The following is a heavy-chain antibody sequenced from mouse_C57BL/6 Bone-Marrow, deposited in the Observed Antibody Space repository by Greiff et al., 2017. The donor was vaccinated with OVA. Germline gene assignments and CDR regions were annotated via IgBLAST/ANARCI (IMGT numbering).Heavy chain of an antibody. V-gene: IGHV2-3*01. CDR3: AKRASGRFAY. D-gene: IGHD6-1*01. J-gene: IGHJ3*01. CDR1: GFSLTSYG. Sequence: VQLQESGPGLVAPSQSLSITCTVSGFSLTSYGVSWVRQPPGKGLEWLGVIWGDGGTNYHSALISTLSISKYNSKSQVFLKLTSLQTDDTATYYCAKRASGRFAYWGQGTLVTVSA. CDR2: IWGDGGT.